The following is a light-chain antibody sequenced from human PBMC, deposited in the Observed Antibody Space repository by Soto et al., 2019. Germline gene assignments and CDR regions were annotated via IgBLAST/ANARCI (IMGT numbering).Light chain of an antibody. CDR3: QQYNNWLT. CDR1: QSVQSN. Sequence: EIVLTQSPATLSVSPVGRGTLSCRASQSVQSNLAWYQQKPGQAPRLLIYDASTRATGIPARFSGSGSGTEFTLTISSLQSEDFAVYYCQQYNNWLTFGGGTKVDIK. CDR2: DAS. V-gene: IGKV3-15*01. J-gene: IGKJ4*01.